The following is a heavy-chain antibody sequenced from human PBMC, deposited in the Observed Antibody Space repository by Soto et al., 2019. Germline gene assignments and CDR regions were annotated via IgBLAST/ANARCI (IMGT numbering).Heavy chain of an antibody. J-gene: IGHJ3*02. V-gene: IGHV1-18*04. CDR1: GYTFTSYG. CDR2: ISAYNGNT. Sequence: GASVKVSCKASGYTFTSYGISWVRQAPGQGLEWMGWISAYNGNTNYAQKLQGRVTMTTDTSTSTAYMELRSLRSDDTAVYYCARPPFGNYADAFDIWGQGTIVTVSS. D-gene: IGHD1-7*01. CDR3: ARPPFGNYADAFDI.